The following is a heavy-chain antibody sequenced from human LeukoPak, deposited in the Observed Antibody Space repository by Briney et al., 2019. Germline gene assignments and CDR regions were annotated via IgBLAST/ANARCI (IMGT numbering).Heavy chain of an antibody. Sequence: NPSETLSLTCTVSGGSVTSGSYYWAWIRQPPGKGLEWVGSITYSGNTYYSASLRSRVTLSLDTSENAFSLRLNSVTAADTAVYYCARRLSEHRMSPDYYFHYWGQGILVTVSS. J-gene: IGHJ4*02. V-gene: IGHV4-39*02. CDR3: ARRLSEHRMSPDYYFHY. CDR1: GGSVTSGSYY. D-gene: IGHD2-21*01. CDR2: ITYSGNT.